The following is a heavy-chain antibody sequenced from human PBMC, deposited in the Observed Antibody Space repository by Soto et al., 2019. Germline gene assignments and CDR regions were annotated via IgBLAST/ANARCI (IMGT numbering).Heavy chain of an antibody. D-gene: IGHD6-13*01. V-gene: IGHV3-9*01. CDR1: GFNFDDYA. J-gene: IGHJ4*02. Sequence: PVGSLRLSCAASGFNFDDYAMHWVRQAPGKGLEWVSGMSWNSGSIGYADSVKGRFTISRDNAKNSLYLQMSSLRVEDTALYYCAKDIGAAGLDYWGQGTLVTVSS. CDR3: AKDIGAAGLDY. CDR2: MSWNSGSI.